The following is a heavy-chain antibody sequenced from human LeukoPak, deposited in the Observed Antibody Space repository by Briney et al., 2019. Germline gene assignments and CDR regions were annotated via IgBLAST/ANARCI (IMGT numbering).Heavy chain of an antibody. V-gene: IGHV3-23*01. D-gene: IGHD3-9*01. CDR1: GFTFSNYA. CDR2: ITGSGGNT. Sequence: GASLRLSCAASGFTFSNYAMSWVRQAPGKGLEWVSAITGSGGNTYYADSVKGRFTISRDNSKNTVFLQMNSLRAEDTAVYYCAKWGDYDVLSGYYVSDYWGQGTLVTVSS. J-gene: IGHJ4*02. CDR3: AKWGDYDVLSGYYVSDY.